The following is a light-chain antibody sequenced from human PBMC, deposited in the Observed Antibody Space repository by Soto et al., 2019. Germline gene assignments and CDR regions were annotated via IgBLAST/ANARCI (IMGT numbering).Light chain of an antibody. Sequence: QSALTQPASVSGSPGQSITISCTGTSSDVGGYNFVSWFQQHPGKAPKLMIYQVSNRPSGVSDRFSGSKSGNTASLTISGLQAEDEADYYCFSYAGDSVYVFGTGTKVTVL. J-gene: IGLJ1*01. CDR3: FSYAGDSVYV. CDR2: QVS. CDR1: SSDVGGYNF. V-gene: IGLV2-14*01.